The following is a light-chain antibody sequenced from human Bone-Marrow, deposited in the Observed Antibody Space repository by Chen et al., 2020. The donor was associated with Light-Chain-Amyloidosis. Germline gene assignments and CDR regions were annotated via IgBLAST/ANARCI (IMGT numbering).Light chain of an antibody. Sequence: EIVLTQSPDFQSVTPKDTVTITCWASQSIGSSLHWYQQKPGQSPKLVVKYTSQSVSGVPSRFSGRGSGTHFTLTINSLEVEDTATYYCHQSSDFPITFGPGTKVDIK. V-gene: IGKV6-21*01. CDR2: YTS. CDR1: QSIGSS. J-gene: IGKJ3*01. CDR3: HQSSDFPIT.